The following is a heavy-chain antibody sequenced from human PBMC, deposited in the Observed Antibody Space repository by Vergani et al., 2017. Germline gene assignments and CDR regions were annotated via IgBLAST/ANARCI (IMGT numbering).Heavy chain of an antibody. CDR2: IIPIFGTA. V-gene: IGHV1-69*01. J-gene: IGHJ5*02. Sequence: QVQLVQSGAEVKKPGSSVKVSCKASGGTFSSYAISWVRQAPGQGLEWMGGIIPIFGTANYAQKFQGRVTITADESTSTAYMELSSLRSEDTAVYYCASARGITIFGVVPPGAWFDPWGQGTLVTVSS. CDR3: ASARGITIFGVVPPGAWFDP. CDR1: GGTFSSYA. D-gene: IGHD3-3*01.